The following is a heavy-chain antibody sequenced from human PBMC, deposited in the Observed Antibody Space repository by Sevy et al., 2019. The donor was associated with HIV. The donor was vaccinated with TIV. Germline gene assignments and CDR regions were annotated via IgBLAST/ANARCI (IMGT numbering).Heavy chain of an antibody. D-gene: IGHD6-13*01. Sequence: ASVKVSCKASGYTFTGYYMHWVRQAPGQGLEWMGWINPNSGGTNYAQKFQGRVTMTRDTSISTAYMELGRLRSDDTAVCYCARLSQQLVRNAFDIWGQGTMVTVSS. CDR2: INPNSGGT. CDR3: ARLSQQLVRNAFDI. V-gene: IGHV1-2*02. CDR1: GYTFTGYY. J-gene: IGHJ3*02.